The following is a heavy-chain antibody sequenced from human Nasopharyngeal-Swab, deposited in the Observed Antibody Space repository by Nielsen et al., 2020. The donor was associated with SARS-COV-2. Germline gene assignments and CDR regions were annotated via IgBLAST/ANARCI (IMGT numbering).Heavy chain of an antibody. CDR3: ARATDGSGSYYQLTYYYYGMDV. D-gene: IGHD3-10*01. J-gene: IGHJ6*02. CDR2: INSDGSST. Sequence: GGSLRLSCAASGFDFRSYWMTWVRQAAGKGLVWVSRINSDGSSTSYADSVKGRFTISRDNAKNTLYLQMNSLRAEDTAVYYCARATDGSGSYYQLTYYYYGMDVWGQGTTVTVSS. V-gene: IGHV3-74*01. CDR1: GFDFRSYW.